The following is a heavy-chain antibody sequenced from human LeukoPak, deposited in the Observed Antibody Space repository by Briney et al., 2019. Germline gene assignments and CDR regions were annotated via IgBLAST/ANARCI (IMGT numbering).Heavy chain of an antibody. CDR2: IYHSGST. J-gene: IGHJ3*02. CDR3: ARALGSGRGAFDI. D-gene: IGHD3-10*01. CDR1: GGSISSGGYS. V-gene: IGHV4-30-2*01. Sequence: SQTLSLTCAVSGGSISSGGYSWSWLRQPPGKGLEWIGYIYHSGSTYYNPSLKSRVTISVDRSKNQFSLKLSSVTAADTAVYYCARALGSGRGAFDIWGQGTMVTVSS.